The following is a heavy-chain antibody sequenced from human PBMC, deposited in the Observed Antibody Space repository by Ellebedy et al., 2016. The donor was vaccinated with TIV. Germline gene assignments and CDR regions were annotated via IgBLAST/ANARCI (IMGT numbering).Heavy chain of an antibody. CDR3: AREQQWLEYYFDY. D-gene: IGHD6-19*01. V-gene: IGHV1-69*04. CDR2: IIPILGIA. J-gene: IGHJ4*02. CDR1: GGTFSSYA. Sequence: SVKVSCXASGGTFSSYAISWVRQAPGQGLEWMGRIIPILGIANYAQKFQGRVTITADKSTSTAYMELSSLRSEDTAVYYCAREQQWLEYYFDYWGQGTLVTVSS.